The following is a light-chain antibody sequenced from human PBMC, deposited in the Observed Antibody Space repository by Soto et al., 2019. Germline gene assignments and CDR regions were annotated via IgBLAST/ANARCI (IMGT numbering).Light chain of an antibody. V-gene: IGKV4-1*01. Sequence: DIVMTQSPDSLAVSLGERATINCKSSQSVLSSSDWRNYLAWYQQKPGQPLKLLIYWASTRESGVPDRFSGSGSETDFTLTINSLQAEDVAVYYCQQYYATPLTFGQGTKLEIK. J-gene: IGKJ2*01. CDR2: WAS. CDR3: QQYYATPLT. CDR1: QSVLSSSDWRNY.